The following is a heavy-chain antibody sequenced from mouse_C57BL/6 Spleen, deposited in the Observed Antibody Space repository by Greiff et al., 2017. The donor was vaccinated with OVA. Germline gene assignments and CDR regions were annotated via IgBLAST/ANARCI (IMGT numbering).Heavy chain of an antibody. Sequence: EVKLMESGPGLVKPSQSLSLTCSVTGYSITSGYYWKWIRQLPGNKPEWMGYISYDGSNNYNPSLKNRISISRDTSKNQFFLKLNSVTTEDTAMYYCARDGINTVVRFAYWGQGTLVTVSA. D-gene: IGHD1-1*01. CDR2: ISYDGSN. CDR3: ARDGINTVVRFAY. CDR1: GYSITSGYY. V-gene: IGHV3-6*01. J-gene: IGHJ3*01.